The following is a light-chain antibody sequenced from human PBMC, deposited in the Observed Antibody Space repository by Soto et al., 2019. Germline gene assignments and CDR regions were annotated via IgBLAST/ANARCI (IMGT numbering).Light chain of an antibody. Sequence: EIVMTQSPATLSVSPGERATLSCRASQSVSYNLAWYQQKPGQGPRLLIYGAFIRATGIPARFSGSGSGTEFTLTISSLQSEDFGVYYCQQYKNWPPLTFGGGTKVEIK. CDR2: GAF. CDR1: QSVSYN. CDR3: QQYKNWPPLT. V-gene: IGKV3-15*01. J-gene: IGKJ4*01.